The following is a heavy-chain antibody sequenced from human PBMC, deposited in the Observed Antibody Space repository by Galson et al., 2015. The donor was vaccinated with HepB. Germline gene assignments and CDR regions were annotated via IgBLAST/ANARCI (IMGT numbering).Heavy chain of an antibody. Sequence: SETLSLTRNVSGDSISGYYWSWIRQPPGKGLEWIGYVYYSGSTNYNPSLKGRVTLSVDTSKNQFSLMLTSVTAADTAVYYCARGPDFAGNSYSYYNGMDVWGQGTTVTVSS. CDR3: ARGPDFAGNSYSYYNGMDV. CDR1: GDSISGYY. D-gene: IGHD4-23*01. V-gene: IGHV4-59*01. J-gene: IGHJ6*02. CDR2: VYYSGST.